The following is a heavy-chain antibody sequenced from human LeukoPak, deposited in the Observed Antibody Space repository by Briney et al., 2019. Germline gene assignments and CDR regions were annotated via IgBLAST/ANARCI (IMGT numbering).Heavy chain of an antibody. V-gene: IGHV4-39*01. CDR1: GGSISSSRYY. CDR2: IYCSGST. D-gene: IGHD4-23*01. CDR3: ARQDYGGTDY. J-gene: IGHJ4*02. Sequence: SETLSLTCTVSGGSISSSRYYWGWIRQPPGKGLEWIGNIYCSGSTYYNPSLKSRVTISVDTSKNQFSLKLSSVTAADTAVYYCARQDYGGTDYWGQGTLVTVSS.